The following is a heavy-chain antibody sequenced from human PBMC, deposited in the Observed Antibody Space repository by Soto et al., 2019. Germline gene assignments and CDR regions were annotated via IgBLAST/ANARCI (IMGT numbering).Heavy chain of an antibody. D-gene: IGHD2-2*01. CDR2: IYHSGST. CDR1: GGSISSSKW. V-gene: IGHV4-4*02. Sequence: SETLSLTCAVYGGSISSSKWWSWVRQPPGKGLEWIGEIYHSGSTNYNPSLKSRVTISLDKSKNQFSLKLTSMTAADSAVYYCARDDHIVVVPTSLGAMDVWGQGTTVTVSS. J-gene: IGHJ6*02. CDR3: ARDDHIVVVPTSLGAMDV.